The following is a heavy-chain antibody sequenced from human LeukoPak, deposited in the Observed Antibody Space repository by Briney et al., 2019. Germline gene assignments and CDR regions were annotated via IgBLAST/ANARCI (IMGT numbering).Heavy chain of an antibody. CDR3: AKTGSRAQGGLDY. D-gene: IGHD3-10*01. CDR1: GFTFSSYA. CDR2: ISGSGRGGST. J-gene: IGHJ4*02. V-gene: IGHV3-23*01. Sequence: GGSLRLSCAASGFTFSSYAMNWVRQAPGKGLEWVSGISGSGRGGSTYYADSVKGRFTTSRDNSNNTLHLQMNSLRADDMAVYYCAKTGSRAQGGLDYWGQGTLVTVSS.